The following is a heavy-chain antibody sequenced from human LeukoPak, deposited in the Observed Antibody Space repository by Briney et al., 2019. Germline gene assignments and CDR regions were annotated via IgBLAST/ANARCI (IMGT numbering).Heavy chain of an antibody. CDR3: ARSLGATANDAFDM. CDR2: IYYSGTT. V-gene: IGHV4-59*01. CDR1: GGSIGSYF. J-gene: IGHJ3*02. D-gene: IGHD1-26*01. Sequence: SETLSLTSTVAGGSIGSYFWSWIRQPPGKGLEWIGFIYYSGTTNYNPSLKSRVTISVDTSKNQFSLKVSSVTAADTALYYCARSLGATANDAFDMWGQGTMVTVSS.